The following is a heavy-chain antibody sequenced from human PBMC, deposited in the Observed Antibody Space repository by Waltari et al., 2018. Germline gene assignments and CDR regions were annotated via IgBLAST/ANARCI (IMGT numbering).Heavy chain of an antibody. V-gene: IGHV1-69*01. CDR2: IIPIFGTA. J-gene: IGHJ6*02. CDR1: GGTFSSYA. Sequence: QVQLVQSGAEVKKPGSTVKVSCKASGGTFSSYAISWVRQAPGKGLEWMGGIIPIFGTANYAQKFQGRVTITADESTSTAYMELSSLRSEDTAVYYCARGHSGYDPAPATYYYYGMDVWGRGTTVTVSS. CDR3: ARGHSGYDPAPATYYYYGMDV. D-gene: IGHD5-12*01.